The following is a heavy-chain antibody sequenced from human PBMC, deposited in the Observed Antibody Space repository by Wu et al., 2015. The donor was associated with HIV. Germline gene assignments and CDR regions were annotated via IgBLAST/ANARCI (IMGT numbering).Heavy chain of an antibody. CDR2: INPSDRTT. Sequence: QLEQSGAEVRKPGASVNISCKASGYTFTTFNLHWVRQAPGQGLEWMGIINPSDRTTTYAHNFQGRVTLTRDMSTSTVYLELSSLRSQDTAVYYCARDIHTFYFGPGSHGYYYYYAMDIWGRGTTVIVSS. J-gene: IGHJ6*02. CDR3: ARDIHTFYFGPGSHGYYYYYAMDI. D-gene: IGHD3-10*01. V-gene: IGHV1-46*01. CDR1: GYTFTTFN.